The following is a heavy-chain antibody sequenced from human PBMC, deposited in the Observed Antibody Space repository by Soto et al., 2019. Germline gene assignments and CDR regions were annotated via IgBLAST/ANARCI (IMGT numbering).Heavy chain of an antibody. Sequence: LRLSCAASGFSFSVYGMHWVRQAPGKGLEWVAAISYDGRFTYYADSVKGRFTISRENSKNTLFLHMNSLRPEDTALYYCTKDSTTGLLDPWGQGTLVTVSS. CDR1: GFSFSVYG. J-gene: IGHJ5*02. CDR3: TKDSTTGLLDP. V-gene: IGHV3-30*18. D-gene: IGHD1-26*01. CDR2: ISYDGRFT.